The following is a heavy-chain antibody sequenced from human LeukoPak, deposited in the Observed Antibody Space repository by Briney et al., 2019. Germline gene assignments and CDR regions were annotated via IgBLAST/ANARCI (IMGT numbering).Heavy chain of an antibody. J-gene: IGHJ4*02. V-gene: IGHV1-18*01. CDR1: GYTFTSYG. CDR2: ISAYNGNT. D-gene: IGHD4-11*01. CDR3: ARVSLADYTFDY. Sequence: ASVKVSCKASGYTFTSYGISWVRQAPGRGLEWMGWISAYNGNTNYAQKLQGRVTMTTDTSTSTAYMELRSLRSDDTAVYYCARVSLADYTFDYWGQGTLVTVSS.